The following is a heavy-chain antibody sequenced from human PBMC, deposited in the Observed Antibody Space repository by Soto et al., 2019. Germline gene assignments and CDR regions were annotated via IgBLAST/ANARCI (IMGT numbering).Heavy chain of an antibody. CDR1: GYTLTELS. CDR3: ATGFPFYSSSWSVGYFRY. D-gene: IGHD6-13*01. V-gene: IGHV1-24*01. CDR2: FDPEDGGT. Sequence: ASVKVSWKVSGYTLTELSMHWVRQAPGKGLEWMGGFDPEDGGTIYAQKFQGRVTMTEDTSTDTAYMELSSLRSEDTAVYYCATGFPFYSSSWSVGYFRYWGQAPLVSVSS. J-gene: IGHJ4*02.